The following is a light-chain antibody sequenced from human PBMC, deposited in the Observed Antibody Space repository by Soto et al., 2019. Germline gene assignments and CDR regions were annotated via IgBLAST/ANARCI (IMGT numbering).Light chain of an antibody. J-gene: IGLJ1*01. Sequence: QPVLTQPPSVSAAPGQKVTISCSGSSSNIGNNYVSWYQQLPGTAPKLLIYDNNKRPSGIPDRFSGSKSGTSATLGITGLQTGDEADYYCGTWDSSLSAPVFGTGTKLTVL. CDR3: GTWDSSLSAPV. CDR2: DNN. CDR1: SSNIGNNY. V-gene: IGLV1-51*01.